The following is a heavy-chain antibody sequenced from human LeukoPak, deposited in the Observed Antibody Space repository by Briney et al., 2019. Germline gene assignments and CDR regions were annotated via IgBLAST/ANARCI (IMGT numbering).Heavy chain of an antibody. J-gene: IGHJ5*02. V-gene: IGHV4-61*02. CDR1: GGSISSGSYY. CDR3: ARDGEDDPGNWFDP. Sequence: KASQTLSLTCTVSGGSISSGSYYWSWIRQPAGKGLEWIGRIYTSGSTNYNPSLKSRVTISVDTSKNQFSLKLSSVTAADTAVYYCARDGEDDPGNWFDPWGQGTLVTVSS. D-gene: IGHD2-21*01. CDR2: IYTSGST.